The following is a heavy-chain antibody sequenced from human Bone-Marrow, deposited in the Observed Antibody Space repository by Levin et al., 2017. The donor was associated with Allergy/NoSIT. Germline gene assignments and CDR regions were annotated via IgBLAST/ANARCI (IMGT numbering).Heavy chain of an antibody. D-gene: IGHD3-22*01. CDR1: GYSFSDYY. J-gene: IGHJ4*02. CDR3: ARVPADTSSYPSLPDF. CDR2: INPSGGGT. V-gene: IGHV1-46*01. Sequence: ASVKVSCKTSGYSFSDYYIHWVRQAPGQGLEWMGTINPSGGGTSSAQKFKGRVSITKDTSTSTVYMELSSLRSDDTAVYFCARVPADTSSYPSLPDFWGQGTLVTVSS.